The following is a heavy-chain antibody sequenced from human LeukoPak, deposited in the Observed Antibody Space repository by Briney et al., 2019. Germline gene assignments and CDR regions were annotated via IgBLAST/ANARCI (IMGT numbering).Heavy chain of an antibody. J-gene: IGHJ4*02. D-gene: IGHD3-10*01. V-gene: IGHV3-23*01. CDR2: ISDSGGST. Sequence: GGSLRLSCAVSGITLSNYGMSWVRQAPGKGPEWVAGISDSGGSTNYGDSVKGRCTISRDNPKNTLYLQMNSLRAEDTAVYFCAKRGIVIRAVLIVGFHKEAYYFDYWGQGALVTVSS. CDR1: GITLSNYG. CDR3: AKRGIVIRAVLIVGFHKEAYYFDY.